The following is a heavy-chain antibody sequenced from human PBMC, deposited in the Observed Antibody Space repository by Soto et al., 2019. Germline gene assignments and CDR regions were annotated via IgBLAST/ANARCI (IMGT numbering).Heavy chain of an antibody. CDR1: GYSFTSYW. D-gene: IGHD1-1*01. V-gene: IGHV5-51*01. J-gene: IGHJ6*02. Sequence: PGESVKISCKGSGYSFTSYWIGWVRQVPGKGLEWMGIIYPGDSDTRYSPSFQGQVTISADKSISTAYLQWSSLKASDTAMYYCARHPGGGEGNYYYGMDVWGRGTTGTVSS. CDR3: ARHPGGGEGNYYYGMDV. CDR2: IYPGDSDT.